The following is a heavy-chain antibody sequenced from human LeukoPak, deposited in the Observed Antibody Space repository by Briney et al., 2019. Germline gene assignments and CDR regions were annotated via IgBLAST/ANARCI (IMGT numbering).Heavy chain of an antibody. V-gene: IGHV3-30*03. CDR1: GFTFSSYG. J-gene: IGHJ6*02. CDR3: ARAYCGGDCYSRDYYGMDV. D-gene: IGHD2-21*02. CDR2: ISYDGSNK. Sequence: GGSLRLSCAASGFTFSSYGMHWVRQAPGKGLEWVAVISYDGSNKYYADSVKGRFTISRDNSKNTLYLQMNSLRAEDTAVYYCARAYCGGDCYSRDYYGMDVWGQGTTVTVSS.